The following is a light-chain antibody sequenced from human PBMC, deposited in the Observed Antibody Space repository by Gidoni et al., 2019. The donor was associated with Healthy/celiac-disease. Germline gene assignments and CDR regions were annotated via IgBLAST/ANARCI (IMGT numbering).Light chain of an antibody. Sequence: DIVMTQSPATLSVSPGERATLSCRASQCVSSNLAWYQQKPGQAPRLLIYGASTRATGIPARFSGSGSGTEFTLTISSLQSEDFAVYYCQQYNNWPPYTFGQGTKLEIK. J-gene: IGKJ2*01. CDR1: QCVSSN. V-gene: IGKV3-15*01. CDR3: QQYNNWPPYT. CDR2: GAS.